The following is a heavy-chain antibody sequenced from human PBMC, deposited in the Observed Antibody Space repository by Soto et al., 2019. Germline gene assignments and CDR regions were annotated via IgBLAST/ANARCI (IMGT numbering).Heavy chain of an antibody. CDR2: IDWDGDK. D-gene: IGHD1-1*01. V-gene: IGHV2-70D*14. Sequence: VRPRVALRLSFTLGGFSISTIGMRVSWIRQPPCKALELLARIDWDGDKFYSTSLKTRLTISKDTSKNQVVLTMTNMDPVDTVTYYCPRTSYGNDRFVAWGPGTTARVSS. CDR3: PRTSYGNDRFVA. J-gene: IGHJ6*02. CDR1: GFSISTIGMR.